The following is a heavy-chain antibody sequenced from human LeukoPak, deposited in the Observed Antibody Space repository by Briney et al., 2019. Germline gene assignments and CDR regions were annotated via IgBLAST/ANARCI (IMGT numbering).Heavy chain of an antibody. Sequence: GGSLRLSCAASGFTFSSYAMHWVRQAPGKGLEWVAVISYDGSNKYYADSVKGRFTISRDNSKNTLYLQMNSLRVEDTAVYYCATLPYYYDSSGSYYFDYWGQGTLVTVSS. V-gene: IGHV3-30*04. CDR3: ATLPYYYDSSGSYYFDY. D-gene: IGHD3-22*01. J-gene: IGHJ4*02. CDR2: ISYDGSNK. CDR1: GFTFSSYA.